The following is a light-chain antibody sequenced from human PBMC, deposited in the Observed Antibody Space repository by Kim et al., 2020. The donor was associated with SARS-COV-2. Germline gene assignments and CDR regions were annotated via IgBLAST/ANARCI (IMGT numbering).Light chain of an antibody. Sequence: PASISCRSSQTLVYRNGITYLTWIQQRPGQSPRRLIHDVSNRDSGVPDRFSGSGSGTDFTLKISRVEAEDVGVYYSIQGTHWPTYTFGQGTKLEI. CDR3: IQGTHWPTYT. CDR2: DVS. CDR1: QTLVYRNGITY. V-gene: IGKV2-30*01. J-gene: IGKJ2*01.